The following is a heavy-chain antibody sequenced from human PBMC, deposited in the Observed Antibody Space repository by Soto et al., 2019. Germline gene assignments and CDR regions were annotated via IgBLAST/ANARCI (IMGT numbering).Heavy chain of an antibody. CDR2: VDYSGNT. D-gene: IGHD3-22*01. J-gene: IGHJ4*02. Sequence: QVQLQESGPRLAKPSQNLSLTCTVSGGSINRGHYYWSWIRQLPGKGLEWIGYVDYSGNTYYNPSLKSRLTTSVDTSKNQFSLRLNSVTAADTAVYYCARESNCLSSSCHSFDFWGEGTLVTVSS. CDR3: ARESNCLSSSCHSFDF. V-gene: IGHV4-31*03. CDR1: GGSINRGHYY.